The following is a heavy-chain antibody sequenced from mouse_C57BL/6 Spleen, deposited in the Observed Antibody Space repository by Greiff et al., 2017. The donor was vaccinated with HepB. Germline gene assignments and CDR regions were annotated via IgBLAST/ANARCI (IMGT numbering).Heavy chain of an antibody. Sequence: EVKLQESGGGLVKPGGSLKLSCAASGFTFSDYGMHWVRQAPEKGLEWVAYISSGSSTIYYADTVKGRFTISRDNAKNTLFLQMTSLRSEDTAMYYCASHYGNYDYYAMDYWGQGTSVTVSS. CDR2: ISSGSSTI. V-gene: IGHV5-17*01. CDR1: GFTFSDYG. CDR3: ASHYGNYDYYAMDY. D-gene: IGHD2-1*01. J-gene: IGHJ4*01.